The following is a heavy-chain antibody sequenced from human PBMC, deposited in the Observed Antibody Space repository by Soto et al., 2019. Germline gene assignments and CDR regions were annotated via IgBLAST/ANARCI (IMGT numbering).Heavy chain of an antibody. CDR2: INHSGST. CDR1: GGSFSGYY. J-gene: IGHJ4*02. D-gene: IGHD3-10*01. CDR3: ARGLTRGYGTGSRKPFDY. V-gene: IGHV4-34*01. Sequence: QVQLQQWGAGRLKHSETLSLTCAVYGGSFSGYYWTWIRQPPGKGLEWIGEINHSGSTNYNPSLKSRVTISVETSKNQFSLKLSSVTAADTAVYYCARGLTRGYGTGSRKPFDYWGQGTLVTVSS.